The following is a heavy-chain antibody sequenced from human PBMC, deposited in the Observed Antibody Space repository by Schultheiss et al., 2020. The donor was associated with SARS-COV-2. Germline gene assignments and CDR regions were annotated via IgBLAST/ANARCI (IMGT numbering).Heavy chain of an antibody. Sequence: GGSLRLSCAASGFTFDDYAMHWVRQAPGKGLEWVSGISWNSGSIGYADSVKGRFTISRDNAKNSLYLQMNSLRAEDTALYYCAKSIGNCSGGSCRLHYYYGMDVWGQGTTVTVSS. J-gene: IGHJ6*02. CDR2: ISWNSGSI. V-gene: IGHV3-9*01. CDR1: GFTFDDYA. CDR3: AKSIGNCSGGSCRLHYYYGMDV. D-gene: IGHD2-15*01.